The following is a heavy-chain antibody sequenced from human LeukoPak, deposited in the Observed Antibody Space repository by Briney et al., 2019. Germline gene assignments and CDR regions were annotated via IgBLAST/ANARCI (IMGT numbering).Heavy chain of an antibody. V-gene: IGHV4-39*01. Sequence: KPSETESLTCTVSGGSVSSSSYYWGWIRQPPGKGLEWIGSIYYSGSTYYYPSLKSRVTITVDTSKNLFSLKLSSVTAADTAVYYCARKRVYSSGWYVKEPWVFDYWGQGTLVTVSS. CDR2: IYYSGST. D-gene: IGHD6-19*01. CDR3: ARKRVYSSGWYVKEPWVFDY. J-gene: IGHJ4*02. CDR1: GGSVSSSSYY.